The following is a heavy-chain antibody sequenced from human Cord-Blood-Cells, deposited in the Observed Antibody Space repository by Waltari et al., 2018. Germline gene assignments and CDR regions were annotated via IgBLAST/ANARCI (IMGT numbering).Heavy chain of an antibody. CDR2: INPNKGGT. CDR1: GYTFTGYY. CDR3: ARGVTARDAFDI. Sequence: QVQLVQSGAEVKKPGASVKVSCKASGYTFTGYYMHWVRQAPGQGLEWMGWINPNKGGTHCAQKFQGRVTMTRDTSISTAYMELSRLRSDDTAVYYCARGVTARDAFDIWGQGTMVTVSS. V-gene: IGHV1-2*02. D-gene: IGHD2-21*02. J-gene: IGHJ3*02.